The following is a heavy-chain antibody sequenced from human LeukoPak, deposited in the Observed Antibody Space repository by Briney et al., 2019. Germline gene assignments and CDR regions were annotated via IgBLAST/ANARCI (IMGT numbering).Heavy chain of an antibody. J-gene: IGHJ4*02. CDR2: ISWNSGSI. Sequence: PGGSLRLSCAASGFTFRAYAMTWVRQGPGKGLQWVSGISWNSGSIGYADSVKGRFTISRDNAKNSLYLQMNSLRAEDTALYYCAKDIATGNRLYYFDYWGQGTLVTVSS. D-gene: IGHD1-14*01. V-gene: IGHV3-9*01. CDR1: GFTFRAYA. CDR3: AKDIATGNRLYYFDY.